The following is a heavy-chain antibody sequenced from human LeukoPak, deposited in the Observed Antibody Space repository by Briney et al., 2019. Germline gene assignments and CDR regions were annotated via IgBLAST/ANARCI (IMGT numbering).Heavy chain of an antibody. CDR3: ARGYRYYYDSSGYLDY. CDR2: IKQDGSEK. J-gene: IGHJ4*02. Sequence: PGGSLRLSCAASGFTFSSYWVSWVRQAPGKGLEWVANIKQDGSEKYYVDSVKGRFTISRDNAKNSLYLQMNSLRAEDTAVYYCARGYRYYYDSSGYLDYWGQGTLVTVSS. CDR1: GFTFSSYW. D-gene: IGHD3-22*01. V-gene: IGHV3-7*01.